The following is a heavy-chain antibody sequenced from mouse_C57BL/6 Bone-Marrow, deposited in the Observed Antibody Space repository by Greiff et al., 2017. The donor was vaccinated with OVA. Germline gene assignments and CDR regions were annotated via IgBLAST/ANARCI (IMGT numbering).Heavy chain of an antibody. D-gene: IGHD2-3*01. CDR3: ARYDGYYYWYFDV. J-gene: IGHJ1*03. Sequence: DVQLQESGPELVKPGDSVKISCKASGYSFTGYFMNWVMQSHGKSLEWIGRINPYNGDTFYNQKFKGKATLTVDKSSSTAHMELRSLTSEDSAVYYCARYDGYYYWYFDVWGTGTTVTVSS. CDR2: INPYNGDT. CDR1: GYSFTGYF. V-gene: IGHV1-20*01.